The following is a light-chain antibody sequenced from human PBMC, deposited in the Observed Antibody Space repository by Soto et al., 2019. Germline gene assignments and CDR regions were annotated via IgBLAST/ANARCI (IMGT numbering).Light chain of an antibody. CDR3: QQYGSSPHT. CDR2: GAS. CDR1: QSVSSSY. V-gene: IGKV3-20*01. J-gene: IGKJ2*01. Sequence: EIVLTQSPGTLSLSPGERATLSCRASQSVSSSYLAWYQHKPGQAPRLLIYGASSRATGIPDRFSGSGSGIDFALTISRLEPEDFGVYSCQQYGSSPHTFGQGTKLEIK.